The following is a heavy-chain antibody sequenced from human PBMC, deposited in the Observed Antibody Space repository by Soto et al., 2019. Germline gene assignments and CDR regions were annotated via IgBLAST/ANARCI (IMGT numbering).Heavy chain of an antibody. D-gene: IGHD2-2*01. J-gene: IGHJ4*02. CDR2: IYYSGST. CDR3: ARVYQLLYYFDY. Sequence: PSETLSLTCTVSGSSISSYYWSWIRQPPGKGLEWIGYIYYSGSTYYNPSLKSRVTISVDTSKNQFSLKLSSVTAADTAVYYCARVYQLLYYFDYWGQGTLVTVSS. V-gene: IGHV4-59*12. CDR1: GSSISSYY.